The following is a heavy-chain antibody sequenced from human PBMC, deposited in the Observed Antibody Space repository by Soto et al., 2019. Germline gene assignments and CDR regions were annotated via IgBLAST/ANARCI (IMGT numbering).Heavy chain of an antibody. CDR2: ISYDGSNK. CDR1: GFTFSSYG. V-gene: IGHV3-30*18. J-gene: IGHJ4*02. Sequence: GGSLRLSCAASGFTFSSYGMHWVRQAPGKGLEWVAVISYDGSNKYYADSVKGRFTISRDNSKNTLYLQMNSLRAEDTAVFYCAKDPSDSSGSPGDYWGQGTLVTVS. D-gene: IGHD3-22*01. CDR3: AKDPSDSSGSPGDY.